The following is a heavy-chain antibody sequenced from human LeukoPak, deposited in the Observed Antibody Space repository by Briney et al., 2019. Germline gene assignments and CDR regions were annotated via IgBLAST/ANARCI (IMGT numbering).Heavy chain of an antibody. D-gene: IGHD4-17*01. V-gene: IGHV4-34*01. CDR3: ASLGAYGDQPFDY. CDR2: INHSGST. CDR1: GGSFSGYY. J-gene: IGHJ4*02. Sequence: SETLSLTCAVYGGSFSGYYWSWIRQPPGKGLEWIGEINHSGSTNYNPSLKSRVTISVDTSKNQFSLKLSSVTAADTAVYYCASLGAYGDQPFDYWGQGTLVTVSS.